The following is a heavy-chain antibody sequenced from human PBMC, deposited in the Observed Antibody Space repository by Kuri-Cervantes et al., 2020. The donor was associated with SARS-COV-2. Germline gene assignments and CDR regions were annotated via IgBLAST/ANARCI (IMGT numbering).Heavy chain of an antibody. CDR1: GFTFSSYS. CDR2: IRYDGSNK. D-gene: IGHD2-15*01. V-gene: IGHV3-30*02. Sequence: GGSLRLSCAASGFTFSSYSMNWVRQAPGKGLEWVAFIRYDGSNKYYADSVKGRFTISRDNSKNTLYLQMNSLRAEDTAVYYCAKVFVEILGYCSGGSCYFDYWGQGTLVTVSS. CDR3: AKVFVEILGYCSGGSCYFDY. J-gene: IGHJ4*02.